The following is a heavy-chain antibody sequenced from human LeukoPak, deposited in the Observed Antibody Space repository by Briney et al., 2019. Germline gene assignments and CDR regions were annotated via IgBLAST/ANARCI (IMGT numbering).Heavy chain of an antibody. D-gene: IGHD3-10*01. CDR1: GFTFSSYS. CDR3: VRDVDYYASGSYLGYFDY. CDR2: IGGDGFSA. Sequence: GESLRLSCAASGFTFSSYSMGWVRQAPGKGLEYVAGIGGDGFSAFYADSMSDRVTISRDNSKSTVHLQMTSLRGEDTAVYYCVRDVDYYASGSYLGYFDYWGQGTLVSVSS. J-gene: IGHJ4*02. V-gene: IGHV3-64D*06.